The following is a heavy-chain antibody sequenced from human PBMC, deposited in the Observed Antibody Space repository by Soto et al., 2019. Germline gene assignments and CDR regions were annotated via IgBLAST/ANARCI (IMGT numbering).Heavy chain of an antibody. Sequence: PSETLSLTCTVSGASITSYYWSWIRQPPGQGLESLGYIYYTGDTNSNPSLKGRLTIPIDTSKNQFSLKLSSVTAADTAIYYCARYARIPDYWGQGTLVTVSS. D-gene: IGHD2-2*01. CDR2: IYYTGDT. CDR3: ARYARIPDY. J-gene: IGHJ4*02. CDR1: GASITSYY. V-gene: IGHV4-59*01.